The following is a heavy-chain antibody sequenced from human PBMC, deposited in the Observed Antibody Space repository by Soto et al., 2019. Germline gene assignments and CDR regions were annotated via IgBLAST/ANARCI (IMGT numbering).Heavy chain of an antibody. CDR3: ARDSDASVTH. CDR2: INAGNGDT. D-gene: IGHD4-17*01. CDR1: GYTFTAYA. J-gene: IGHJ4*02. V-gene: IGHV1-3*01. Sequence: QVHLVQSGAAVKKPGASVKVSCKASGYTFTAYAIHWVRQAPGQGLEWMAWINAGNGDTKYSQKFQGRVTVTRDTSASTVYMELSSLRSEDTAVYYCARDSDASVTHWGQGTLVTVSS.